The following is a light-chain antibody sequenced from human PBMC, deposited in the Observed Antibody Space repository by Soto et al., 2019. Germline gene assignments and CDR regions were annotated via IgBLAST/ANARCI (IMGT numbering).Light chain of an antibody. Sequence: IVLTQSRATLSSSSGARATLSCRTPQTCSRYLAWYQQKPGQPPRLLIYDTSSRATGIPPRFSGSGSGTDFTLTISSLEPGDFAVYYCHQRSEWPLTFGGGTKVDIK. J-gene: IGKJ4*01. CDR3: HQRSEWPLT. V-gene: IGKV3-11*01. CDR1: QTCSRY. CDR2: DTS.